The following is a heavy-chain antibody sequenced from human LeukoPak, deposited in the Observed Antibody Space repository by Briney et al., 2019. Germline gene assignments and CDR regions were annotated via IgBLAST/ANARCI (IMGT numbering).Heavy chain of an antibody. D-gene: IGHD5-12*01. CDR2: ISGSGDST. CDR1: GFTFSSYA. V-gene: IGHV3-23*01. Sequence: PGGSLRLSCEASGFTFSSYAMSWVRQAPGKGLEWVSVISGSGDSTYYADSVEGRCTISRDNSKDALYLQMNSLGAEDTAVYYCARVGYSGYDYDYWGQGTLVTVSS. CDR3: ARVGYSGYDYDY. J-gene: IGHJ4*02.